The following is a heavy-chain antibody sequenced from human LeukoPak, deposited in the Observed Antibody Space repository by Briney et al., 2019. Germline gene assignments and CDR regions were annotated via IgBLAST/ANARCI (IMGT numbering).Heavy chain of an antibody. J-gene: IGHJ4*02. D-gene: IGHD5-24*01. Sequence: PSETLSLTCAVYGGSFSGYYWSWIRQPPGKGLEWIGEINHSGSTNYNPSLKSRVTISVDTSKNQFSLKLSSVTAADTAVYYCARDMRGYTHWGQGTLVTVSS. CDR2: INHSGST. CDR1: GGSFSGYY. CDR3: ARDMRGYTH. V-gene: IGHV4-34*01.